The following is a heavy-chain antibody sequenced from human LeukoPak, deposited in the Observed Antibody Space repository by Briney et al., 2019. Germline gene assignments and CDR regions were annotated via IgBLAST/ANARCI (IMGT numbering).Heavy chain of an antibody. CDR1: GGTISSTHW. J-gene: IGHJ4*02. CDR2: IYHSGST. V-gene: IGHV4-4*02. D-gene: IGHD5-18*01. CDR3: ARRGYTFGFDY. Sequence: SGTLSLTCAVSGGTISSTHWWNWVRQPPGEGLEWIGEIYHSGSTNYNPSLKSRVTISVDRSKNQFSLNLNSVTAADTAVYYCARRGYTFGFDYWGQGALVTVSS.